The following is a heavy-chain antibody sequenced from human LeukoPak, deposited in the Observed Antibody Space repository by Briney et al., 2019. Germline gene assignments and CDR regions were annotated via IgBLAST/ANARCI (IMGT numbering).Heavy chain of an antibody. Sequence: GGSLRLSCAASGFTFINYGMYWVRQAPGKGLEWVATVWYDGNNKYYADSVRGRFTISRDNSKNMVFLHMNSLRVEDTAIYYCARDPDRSGFDFWGQGTLLTVSS. CDR2: VWYDGNNK. V-gene: IGHV3-33*07. CDR3: ARDPDRSGFDF. CDR1: GFTFINYG. J-gene: IGHJ4*02. D-gene: IGHD1-14*01.